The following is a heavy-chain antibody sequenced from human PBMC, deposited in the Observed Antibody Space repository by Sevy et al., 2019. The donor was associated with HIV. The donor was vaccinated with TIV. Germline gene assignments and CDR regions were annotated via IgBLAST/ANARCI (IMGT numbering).Heavy chain of an antibody. D-gene: IGHD1-1*01. J-gene: IGHJ4*02. Sequence: GGSLRLSCAASVFAFSRNWMHWVRQAPGKGLVWVSRVNSDGTITHYADSVKGRFTISRDNANNTLSLQMSSLRAEDTAVYFCAREGNWNLDFWGQGTLVTVSS. V-gene: IGHV3-74*01. CDR1: VFAFSRNW. CDR2: VNSDGTIT. CDR3: AREGNWNLDF.